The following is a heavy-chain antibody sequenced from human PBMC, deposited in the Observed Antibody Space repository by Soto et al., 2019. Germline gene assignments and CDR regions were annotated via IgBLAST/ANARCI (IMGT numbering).Heavy chain of an antibody. V-gene: IGHV3-9*01. CDR2: ISWNSGSI. Sequence: GGSLRLSCAASGFTFDDYAMHWVRQAPGKGLEWVSGISWNSGSIGYADSVKGRFTISRDNAKNSLYLQMNSLRAEDTALYYCAKDMATELAARGGVDYWGQGTLVTVSS. D-gene: IGHD6-6*01. J-gene: IGHJ4*02. CDR3: AKDMATELAARGGVDY. CDR1: GFTFDDYA.